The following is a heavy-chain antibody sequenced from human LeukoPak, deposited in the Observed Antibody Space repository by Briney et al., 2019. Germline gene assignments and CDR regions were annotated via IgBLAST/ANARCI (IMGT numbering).Heavy chain of an antibody. Sequence: GGSLRLSCAASGFRFNTYWMSWVRQAPGKGLEWVANIKQDGNEKYYADSVKGRFTISRDNGKNSLDLQMNSLRAEDTAVYSCARGADGVSSNSRGWFDPWGQGTLVTVSS. CDR3: ARGADGVSSNSRGWFDP. V-gene: IGHV3-7*01. D-gene: IGHD2-15*01. CDR2: IKQDGNEK. J-gene: IGHJ5*02. CDR1: GFRFNTYW.